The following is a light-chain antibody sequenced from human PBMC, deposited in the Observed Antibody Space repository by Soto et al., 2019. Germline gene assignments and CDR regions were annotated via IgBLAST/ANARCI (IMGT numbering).Light chain of an antibody. V-gene: IGKV3-20*01. CDR3: QQYGSSPWA. J-gene: IGKJ1*01. CDR1: QSVSSN. CDR2: GAS. Sequence: EIVMTQSPATLSVSPGEGATLSCRASQSVSSNLAWYQQKPGQAPRLLIYGASSRATGIPDRFSGSGSGTDFTLTISRLEPEDFAVYYCQQYGSSPWAFGQGTKVDIK.